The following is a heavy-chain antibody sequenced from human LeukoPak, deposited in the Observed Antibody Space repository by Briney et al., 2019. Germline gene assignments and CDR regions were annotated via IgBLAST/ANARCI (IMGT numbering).Heavy chain of an antibody. D-gene: IGHD6-13*01. Sequence: GGSLRLSCAASDFTISSYAMTWVRQAPGKGLEWVSSISRSGVSTAYADSVKGRFTVSRDTSKNTLFLQMNSLRAEDTAVYYCAKLTRAAAGTPIDYWGQGTLVTVSS. CDR3: AKLTRAAAGTPIDY. CDR1: DFTISSYA. CDR2: ISRSGVST. V-gene: IGHV3-23*01. J-gene: IGHJ4*02.